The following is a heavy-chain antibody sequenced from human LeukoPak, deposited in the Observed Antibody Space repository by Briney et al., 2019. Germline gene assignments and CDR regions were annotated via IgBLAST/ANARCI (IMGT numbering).Heavy chain of an antibody. CDR1: GFTFTNAW. D-gene: IGHD3-22*01. CDR2: IKSASDGGTT. CDR3: TTEYYYDSSGSLFYFDY. J-gene: IGHJ4*02. Sequence: GGSLRLSCTASGFTFTNAWMTWVRQAPGKGLVCVGRIKSASDGGTTDYAAPVKGRFTISRDDSKNTLYLQMDSLNSEDSAVYYCTTEYYYDSSGSLFYFDYWGQGSLVTVSS. V-gene: IGHV3-15*01.